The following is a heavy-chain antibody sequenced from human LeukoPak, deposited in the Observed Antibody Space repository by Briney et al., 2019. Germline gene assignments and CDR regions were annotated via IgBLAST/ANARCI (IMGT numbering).Heavy chain of an antibody. CDR1: GGSISSYY. V-gene: IGHV4-59*08. J-gene: IGHJ5*02. Sequence: PSETLSLTCTVSGGSISSYYWSWIRQPPGKGLEWIGYIYYSGSTNYNPSLKSRVTISVDTSKNQFSLKLSSVTAADTAVYYCARHSGQWLAYNWFDPWGQGTLVTVSS. CDR2: IYYSGST. CDR3: ARHSGQWLAYNWFDP. D-gene: IGHD6-19*01.